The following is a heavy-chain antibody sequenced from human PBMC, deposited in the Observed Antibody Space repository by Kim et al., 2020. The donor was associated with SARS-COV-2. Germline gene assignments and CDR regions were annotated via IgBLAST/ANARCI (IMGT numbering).Heavy chain of an antibody. Sequence: GGSLRLSCAASGFTFSSYGMHWVRQAPGKGLEWVAVISYDGSNKYYADSVKGRFTISRDNSKNTLYLQMNSLRAEDTAVYYCAKAPKRGYSYGPRLYGMDVWGQGTTVTVSS. CDR1: GFTFSSYG. D-gene: IGHD5-18*01. CDR3: AKAPKRGYSYGPRLYGMDV. CDR2: ISYDGSNK. V-gene: IGHV3-30*18. J-gene: IGHJ6*02.